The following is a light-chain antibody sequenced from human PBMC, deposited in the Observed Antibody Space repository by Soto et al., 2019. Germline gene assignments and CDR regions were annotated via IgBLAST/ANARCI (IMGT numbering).Light chain of an antibody. Sequence: EIVLTQSPGTLSLSPGERATLSCRASQSVGRNYLAWYQQKPGQAPRLLIYDASSRATGIPDRFSGRGSGTDFTLTISRLEPEDFAVYYCQQYASSPLTFCGGTKVDMK. CDR3: QQYASSPLT. J-gene: IGKJ4*01. V-gene: IGKV3-20*01. CDR2: DAS. CDR1: QSVGRNY.